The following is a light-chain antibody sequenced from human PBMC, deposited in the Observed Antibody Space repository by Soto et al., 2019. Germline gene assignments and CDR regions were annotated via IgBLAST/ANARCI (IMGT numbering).Light chain of an antibody. J-gene: IGLJ1*01. Sequence: QSALTQPHSASGTPGQRVTISCSVSSSNIGSNSVHWFQQVPGTAPKPLIYSSNQRPSGVPERFSGSKSGTSASLAISGLQSEDEADYYCAAWDDSLNGHIFGTGTKVTVL. V-gene: IGLV1-44*01. CDR3: AAWDDSLNGHI. CDR1: SSNIGSNS. CDR2: SSN.